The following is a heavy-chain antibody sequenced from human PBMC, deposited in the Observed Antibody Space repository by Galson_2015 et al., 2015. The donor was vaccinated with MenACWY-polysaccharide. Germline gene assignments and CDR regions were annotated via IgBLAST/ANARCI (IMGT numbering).Heavy chain of an antibody. CDR1: GFSLITNGGG. V-gene: IGHV2-5*02. J-gene: IGHJ3*01. Sequence: PALVTPTETLTMACTFSGFSLITNGGGVSWIRQPTGKALEWLGGIYWEGDNRYSPSLRSRLTVTKYTSKNQVVLTMTNMYLVDTSTYYCAHVIITFGGVIGDDAFEVWGPGTMVTVSS. CDR3: AHVIITFGGVIGDDAFEV. D-gene: IGHD3-16*01. CDR2: IYWEGDN.